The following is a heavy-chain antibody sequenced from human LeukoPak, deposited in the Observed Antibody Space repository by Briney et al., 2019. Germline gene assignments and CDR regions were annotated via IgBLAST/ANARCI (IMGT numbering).Heavy chain of an antibody. V-gene: IGHV1-18*01. D-gene: IGHD6-19*01. CDR1: GYTFTSYD. Sequence: ASVKVSCKASGYTFTSYDINWVRQATGQGLEWMGWMNPNSGNTNYAQKLQGRVTMTTDTSTSTAYMELRSLRSDDTAVYYCARDLLAVAGIDAFDIWGQGTMVTVSS. CDR3: ARDLLAVAGIDAFDI. J-gene: IGHJ3*02. CDR2: MNPNSGNT.